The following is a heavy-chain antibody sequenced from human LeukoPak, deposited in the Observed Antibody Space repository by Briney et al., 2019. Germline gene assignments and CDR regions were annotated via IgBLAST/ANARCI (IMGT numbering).Heavy chain of an antibody. Sequence: ASVKVSCKATGGTFSSYAISWVRQAPRQGLEWMGGIIPIFGTANYAQKFQGRVAITTDESTSTAYMELSSLRSEDTAVYYCARDHVCSGGSCYSRYYYYYMDVWGKGTTVTVSS. D-gene: IGHD2-15*01. V-gene: IGHV1-69*05. CDR3: ARDHVCSGGSCYSRYYYYYMDV. CDR2: IIPIFGTA. CDR1: GGTFSSYA. J-gene: IGHJ6*03.